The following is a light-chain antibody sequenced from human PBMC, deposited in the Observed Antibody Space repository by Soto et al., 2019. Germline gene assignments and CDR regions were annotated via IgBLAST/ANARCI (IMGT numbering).Light chain of an antibody. V-gene: IGLV2-14*01. J-gene: IGLJ2*01. CDR2: NVT. Sequence: QSALTQHASVSESPGQSITISCTGNSSDVGSDNFVSRYQQHPCKAPKLMIYNVTNMTSGVYNSFSGHKPGNNTSLTIAGHHAEDEADYYCSSYTGSSALVLFGGGTKLTVL. CDR1: SSDVGSDNF. CDR3: SSYTGSSALVL.